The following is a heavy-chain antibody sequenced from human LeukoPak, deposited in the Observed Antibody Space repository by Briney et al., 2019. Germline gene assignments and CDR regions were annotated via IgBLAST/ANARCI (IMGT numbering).Heavy chain of an antibody. CDR2: IFHTGHS. Sequence: SETLSLTCTVSGGSIGTFYWSWLRQPPGKGLEWIGYIFHTGHSNHNPSLKGRVTISVDTSKNQFSLNLNSVTAADTAVYYCARLTYYDFWSGPKYYGMDVWGQGTTVTVSS. J-gene: IGHJ6*02. CDR1: GGSIGTFY. D-gene: IGHD3-3*01. CDR3: ARLTYYDFWSGPKYYGMDV. V-gene: IGHV4-59*08.